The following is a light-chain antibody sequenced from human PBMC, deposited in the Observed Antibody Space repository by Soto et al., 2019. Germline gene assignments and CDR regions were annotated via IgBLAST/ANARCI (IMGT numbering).Light chain of an antibody. J-gene: IGLJ1*01. CDR1: NSRSGSNY. Sequence: QSALPQPPSASGTPGQRVTISCSTTNSRSGSNYVYWYQQLPGAAPKLLIYRNDQRPSGIPDRFPASKSGTSASLAISGLRSEDEADYFCAKWDDSLRVYVFGSGTKVTVL. V-gene: IGLV1-47*01. CDR3: AKWDDSLRVYV. CDR2: RND.